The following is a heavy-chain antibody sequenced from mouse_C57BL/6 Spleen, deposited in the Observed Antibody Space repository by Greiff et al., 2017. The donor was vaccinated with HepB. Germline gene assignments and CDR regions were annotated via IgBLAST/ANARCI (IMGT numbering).Heavy chain of an antibody. D-gene: IGHD2-3*01. J-gene: IGHJ2*01. V-gene: IGHV5-17*01. CDR3: ARRRIYDGYYDYFDY. Sequence: EVKLMESGGGLVKPGGSLKLSCAASGFTFSDYGMHWVRQAPEKGLEWVAYISSGSSTIYYADTVKGRFTISRDNAKNTLFLQMTSLRSEDTAMYYCARRRIYDGYYDYFDYWGQGTTLTVSS. CDR2: ISSGSSTI. CDR1: GFTFSDYG.